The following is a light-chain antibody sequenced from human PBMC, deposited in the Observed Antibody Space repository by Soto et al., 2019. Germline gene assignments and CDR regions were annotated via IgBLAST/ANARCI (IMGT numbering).Light chain of an antibody. CDR2: EVS. Sequence: QSVLTQPASVSGSPGQSITISCTGTSSDVGGSKYVSWYQQHPGKAPKLIIFEVSNRPSGVSNRFSGSKSGNTASLTISGLQAEDEADYYCSSYISGSTPYVFGTGTKLTVL. CDR3: SSYISGSTPYV. CDR1: SSDVGGSKY. J-gene: IGLJ1*01. V-gene: IGLV2-14*01.